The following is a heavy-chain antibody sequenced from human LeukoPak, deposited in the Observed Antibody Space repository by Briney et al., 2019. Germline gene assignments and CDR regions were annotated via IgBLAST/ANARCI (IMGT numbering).Heavy chain of an antibody. V-gene: IGHV3-23*01. Sequence: GGSLRLSCAASGFTFSSHAMSWVPQAPGKGLEWVSAISGSGGSTYYADSVKGRFTISRDNTKNTLYLQMNSLRAEDTAVYYCAKDRSVTGTTWGQGTLVTVSS. J-gene: IGHJ5*02. CDR2: ISGSGGST. D-gene: IGHD1-7*01. CDR1: GFTFSSHA. CDR3: AKDRSVTGTT.